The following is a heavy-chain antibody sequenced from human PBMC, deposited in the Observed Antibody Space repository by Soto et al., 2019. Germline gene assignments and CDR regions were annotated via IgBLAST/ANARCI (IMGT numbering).Heavy chain of an antibody. D-gene: IGHD1-26*01. J-gene: IGHJ4*02. CDR2: IYHSGTT. CDR1: GESITGSY. CDR3: ARDMPYAAGSLAGCDY. V-gene: IGHV4-59*01. Sequence: PSEKLCHTYTVSGESITGSYWSWIRQPPGKTLEWIGYIYHSGTTTYNPSLKSRVSISVDTSKNQFSLRLTSVIAADTAVYYCARDMPYAAGSLAGCDYLGQG.